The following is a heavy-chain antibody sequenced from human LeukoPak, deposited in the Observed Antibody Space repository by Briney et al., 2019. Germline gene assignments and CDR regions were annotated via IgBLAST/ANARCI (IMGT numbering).Heavy chain of an antibody. Sequence: ASVKVSCKASGYTFTGYYMHWVRQAPGQGLEWMGWTNPNSGGTNYAQKFQGWVTMTRDTSISTAYMELSRLRSDDTAVYYCARVRTYSSGWDAFDIWGQGTMVTVSS. D-gene: IGHD6-19*01. CDR1: GYTFTGYY. V-gene: IGHV1-2*04. J-gene: IGHJ3*02. CDR3: ARVRTYSSGWDAFDI. CDR2: TNPNSGGT.